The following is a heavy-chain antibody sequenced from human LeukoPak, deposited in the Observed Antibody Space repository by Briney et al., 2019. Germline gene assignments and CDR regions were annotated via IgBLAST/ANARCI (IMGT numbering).Heavy chain of an antibody. CDR2: INWNSGSI. J-gene: IGHJ6*02. D-gene: IGHD3-10*01. V-gene: IGHV3-9*01. Sequence: GRSLRLSCAASGFTFDDYAIHWGRQAPGKGLEWVSGINWNSGSIDYADSVKGRFTISRDNAKNSLYLQMNSLRTEDTALYYCAKASRVRGVPYYYGMDVWGQGTTVTVSS. CDR3: AKASRVRGVPYYYGMDV. CDR1: GFTFDDYA.